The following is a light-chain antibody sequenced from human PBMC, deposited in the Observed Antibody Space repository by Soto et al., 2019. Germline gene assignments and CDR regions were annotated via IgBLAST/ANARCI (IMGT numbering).Light chain of an antibody. Sequence: QAVVTQPPSVSGAPGQRVTISCTGSNSNIGAGFDVNWYQHLPGAAPKLLIYGDTIRPSGVPDRFSASESATSASLAIAGLPVEDEGDDYCQSYDSSRSGPVLFGGGTKLTVL. V-gene: IGLV1-40*01. CDR1: NSNIGAGFD. J-gene: IGLJ2*01. CDR2: GDT. CDR3: QSYDSSRSGPVL.